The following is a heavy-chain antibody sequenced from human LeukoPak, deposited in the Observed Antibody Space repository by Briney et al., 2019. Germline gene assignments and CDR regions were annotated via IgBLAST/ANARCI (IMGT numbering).Heavy chain of an antibody. CDR1: GYTFINYG. J-gene: IGHJ6*02. D-gene: IGHD2-15*01. CDR2: ISGYNGNT. Sequence: ASVKVSCKASGYTFINYGISWVRQAPGQGLEWMGWISGYNGNTIYARKFQGRVTMTTDTSTSTAYMEVTSLRSDDTAVYYCARFSVVVVAATQYGMDVWGQGTTVTVSS. V-gene: IGHV1-18*01. CDR3: ARFSVVVVAATQYGMDV.